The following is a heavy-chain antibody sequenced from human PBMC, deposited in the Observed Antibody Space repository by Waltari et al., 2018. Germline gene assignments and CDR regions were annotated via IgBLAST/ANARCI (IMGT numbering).Heavy chain of an antibody. CDR2: VDPEDGET. D-gene: IGHD6-19*01. CDR1: GYTFTDYY. J-gene: IGHJ4*02. CDR3: ALDLNAEGSGWYLFDY. Sequence: VQLVQSGAEVKKPGASVKVSCKASGYTFTDYYMHWVQQAPGKGLEWMGLVDPEDGETIYAEKFQGRVTITADTSTDTAYMELSSLRSEDTAVYYCALDLNAEGSGWYLFDYWGQGTLVTVSS. V-gene: IGHV1-69-2*01.